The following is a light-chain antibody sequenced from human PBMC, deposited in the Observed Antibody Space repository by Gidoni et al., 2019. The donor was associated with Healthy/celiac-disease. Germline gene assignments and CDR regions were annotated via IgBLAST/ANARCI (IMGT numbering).Light chain of an antibody. CDR1: QSVSRY. J-gene: IGKJ5*01. CDR3: QQRSNWPIP. Sequence: EIVLTQSPATLSLSPGERATLSCRASQSVSRYLAWYQQQPGQAPRLLIYDASNRATGIPARFSGSGSGTDFTLSISSLEPEDFAVYYCQQRSNWPIPFGQGTRLEIK. CDR2: DAS. V-gene: IGKV3-11*01.